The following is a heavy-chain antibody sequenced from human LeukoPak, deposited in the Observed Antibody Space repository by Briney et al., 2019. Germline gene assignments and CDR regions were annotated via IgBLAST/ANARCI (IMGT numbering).Heavy chain of an antibody. D-gene: IGHD1-26*01. CDR3: ARVGYSNSYDY. CDR2: MNPNTGNA. V-gene: IGHV1-8*01. J-gene: IGHJ4*02. Sequence: ASVKVSCKASGYTFTNFDINWVRQATGQGLEWMGWMNPNTGNAGYAQKFQDRVTITRDASISTAYMDLSSLRSEDTAVYYCARVGYSNSYDYWGQGTQVTVSS. CDR1: GYTFTNFD.